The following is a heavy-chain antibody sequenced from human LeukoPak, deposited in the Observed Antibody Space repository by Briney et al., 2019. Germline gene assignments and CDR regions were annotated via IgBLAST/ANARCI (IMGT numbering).Heavy chain of an antibody. J-gene: IGHJ4*02. CDR2: ISYDGSNK. V-gene: IGHV3-30*03. Sequence: GGSLRLSCAASGFTFNSYGMHWVRQAPGKGLEWVAVISYDGSNKYYADSVKGRFTISRDNSKNTLYLQMNSLRAEDTAVYYCAAAHIGNGPDWGQGTLVTVSS. CDR3: AAAHIGNGPD. D-gene: IGHD6-6*01. CDR1: GFTFNSYG.